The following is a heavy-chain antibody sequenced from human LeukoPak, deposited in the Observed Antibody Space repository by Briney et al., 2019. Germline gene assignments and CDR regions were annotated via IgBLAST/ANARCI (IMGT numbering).Heavy chain of an antibody. CDR1: GFTFSSYS. CDR2: ISSSSSYI. J-gene: IGHJ4*02. CDR3: ARGPADSSGYYWSRFDY. Sequence: GGSLRLSCAASGFTFSSYSMNWVRQAPGKGLEWVSSISSSSSYIYYADSVKGRFTISRDNAKNSLYLQMNSLRAEDTAMYYCARGPADSSGYYWSRFDYWGQGTLVTVSS. V-gene: IGHV3-21*01. D-gene: IGHD3-22*01.